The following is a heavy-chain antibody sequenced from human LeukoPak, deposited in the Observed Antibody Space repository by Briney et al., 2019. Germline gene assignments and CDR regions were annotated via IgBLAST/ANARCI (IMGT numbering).Heavy chain of an antibody. D-gene: IGHD6-13*01. V-gene: IGHV3-21*01. CDR3: ARSRDSYSSSWYYFDY. CDR1: GITFSSYS. J-gene: IGHJ4*02. Sequence: PGGSLRLSCAASGITFSSYSMNWVRQAPGKGLEWVSSISSSSSYIYYADSVKGRFTISRDNAKNSLYLQMNSLRAEDTAVYYCARSRDSYSSSWYYFDYWGQGTLVTVSS. CDR2: ISSSSSYI.